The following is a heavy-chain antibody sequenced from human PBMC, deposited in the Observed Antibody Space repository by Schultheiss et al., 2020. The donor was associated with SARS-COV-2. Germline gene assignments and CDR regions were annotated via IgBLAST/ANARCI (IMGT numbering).Heavy chain of an antibody. CDR3: ARDRYDFWSGYVSYWYFDL. CDR1: GGIFSSYA. V-gene: IGHV1-69*13. J-gene: IGHJ2*01. Sequence: SVKVSCKASGGIFSSYAISWVRQAPGQGLEWMGGIIPIFGTANYAQKFQGRVTITADESTSTAYMELSSLRSEDTAVYYCARDRYDFWSGYVSYWYFDLWGRGTLVTVSS. CDR2: IIPIFGTA. D-gene: IGHD3-3*01.